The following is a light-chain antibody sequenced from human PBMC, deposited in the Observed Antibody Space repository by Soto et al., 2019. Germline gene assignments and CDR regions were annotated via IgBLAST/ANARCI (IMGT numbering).Light chain of an antibody. CDR3: CSYAGSSTLLI. V-gene: IGLV2-14*01. Sequence: QSVLTQPASVSGSPGQSITISCTGTSSDVGGYNYVSWYQQHPGKAPKLMIYDVSSRPSGVSNRFSGSKSGNTASLTISGLQAEDDSDYYCCSYAGSSTLLIFGTGTNLTVL. J-gene: IGLJ1*01. CDR1: SSDVGGYNY. CDR2: DVS.